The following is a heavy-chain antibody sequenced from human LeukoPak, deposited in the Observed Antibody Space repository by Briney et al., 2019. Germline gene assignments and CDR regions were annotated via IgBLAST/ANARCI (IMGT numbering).Heavy chain of an antibody. CDR2: ICAYNGNT. J-gene: IGHJ4*02. Sequence: ASVKVSCKASRYTFTSYGISWVRQTPGQGLERMGGICAYNGNTNYAQKLQGRVTMTTDTSTSTAYMELRSLRSDDTAVYYCARAGISYDIVVVPALINLDYWGQGTLVTVSS. CDR1: RYTFTSYG. D-gene: IGHD2-2*01. CDR3: ARAGISYDIVVVPALINLDY. V-gene: IGHV1-18*01.